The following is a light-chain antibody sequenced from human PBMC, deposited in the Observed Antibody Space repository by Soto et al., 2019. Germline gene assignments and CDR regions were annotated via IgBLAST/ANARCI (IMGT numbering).Light chain of an antibody. CDR2: DAS. Sequence: EIVLTQSPATLSLSPGQRATLSCRASQSIGLSLAWYQHKPGQAPRLLIYDASTRASGIPARFSGSGSGTEFTLTISSLEPEDFAVYYCQQRTNWPPWTFGQGTKVEIK. CDR3: QQRTNWPPWT. CDR1: QSIGLS. V-gene: IGKV3-11*01. J-gene: IGKJ1*01.